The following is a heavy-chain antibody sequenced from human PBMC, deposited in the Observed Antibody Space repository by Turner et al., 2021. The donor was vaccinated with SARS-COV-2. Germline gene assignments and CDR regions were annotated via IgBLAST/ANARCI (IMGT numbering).Heavy chain of an antibody. D-gene: IGHD1-1*01. CDR1: GGSISSSSYY. J-gene: IGHJ6*02. V-gene: IGHV4-39*01. CDR2: IYYSGTT. CDR3: ASEKLRIGTYSNYGMDV. Sequence: QLQLQESGPGLVKPSETLSLTCTVSGGSISSSSYYWGWIRQPPGKGLEWPGSIYYSGTTSYHPSLKSRVTISVDTSKNQFSLKLSSVTAADTAVYYCASEKLRIGTYSNYGMDVWGQGTTVTVSS.